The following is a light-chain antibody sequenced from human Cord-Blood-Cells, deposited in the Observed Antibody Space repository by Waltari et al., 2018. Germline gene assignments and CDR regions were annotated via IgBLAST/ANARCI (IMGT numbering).Light chain of an antibody. V-gene: IGKV1-33*01. CDR1: QDISNY. J-gene: IGKJ4*01. CDR2: DAS. CDR3: QQYDNLPLT. Sequence: DIQMTQSPSSLSASVGDRVTITCQASQDISNYLNWYQQKPGKAPKLLINDASNLETGVPSRFSGSVSGTDFTFTISSLQPEDIATYYCQQYDNLPLTFGGGTKVEIK.